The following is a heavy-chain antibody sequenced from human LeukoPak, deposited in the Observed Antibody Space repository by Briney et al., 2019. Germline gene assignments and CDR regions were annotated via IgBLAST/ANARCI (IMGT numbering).Heavy chain of an antibody. CDR3: ARSLNYYHFYFDY. Sequence: SETLSLTCAAYGGSFSGYYWSWIRQPPGKGLEWIGEINHSGSTNYNPSLKSRVTISVDTSKNQFSLKLSSVTAADTAVYYCARSLNYYHFYFDYWGQGALVTVSS. CDR2: INHSGST. CDR1: GGSFSGYY. J-gene: IGHJ4*02. V-gene: IGHV4-34*01. D-gene: IGHD3-22*01.